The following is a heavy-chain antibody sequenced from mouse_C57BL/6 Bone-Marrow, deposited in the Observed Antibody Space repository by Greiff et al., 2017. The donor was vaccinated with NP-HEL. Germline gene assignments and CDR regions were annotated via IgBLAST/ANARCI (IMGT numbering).Heavy chain of an antibody. CDR2: ISDGGSYT. V-gene: IGHV5-4*01. J-gene: IGHJ2*01. CDR1: GFTFSSYA. D-gene: IGHD2-10*01. CDR3: ARDLLLGDY. Sequence: EVKLVESGGGLVKPGGSLKLSCAASGFTFSSYAMSWVRQTPEKRLEWVATISDGGSYTYYPDNVKGRFTISRDNAKNNLYLQMSHLKSEDTAMYYCARDLLLGDYWGQGTTLTVSS.